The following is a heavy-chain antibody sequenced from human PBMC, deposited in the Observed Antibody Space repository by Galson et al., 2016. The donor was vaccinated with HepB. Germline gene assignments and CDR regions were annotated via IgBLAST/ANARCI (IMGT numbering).Heavy chain of an antibody. V-gene: IGHV6-1*01. CDR1: GDSVSSNSVT. CDR3: ARATDYGDYANGMDV. CDR2: TYYRSRWGWDQ. Sequence: CAISGDSVSSNSVTWNWIRQSPSRGLEWLGRTYYRSRWGWDQDYAISVKSRISINPDTSGNQFSLQLRSVTPEDTAVYYCARATDYGDYANGMDVGDKGTMVTVSS. D-gene: IGHD4-17*01. J-gene: IGHJ6*04.